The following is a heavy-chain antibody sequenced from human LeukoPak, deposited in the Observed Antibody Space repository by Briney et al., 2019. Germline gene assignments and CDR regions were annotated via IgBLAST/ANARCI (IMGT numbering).Heavy chain of an antibody. V-gene: IGHV7-4-1*02. CDR3: ARDSGYYYDSSGYWPHFDY. CDR2: INTNTGNP. Sequence: GASVKVSCKASGYTFTSYAMNWVRQAPGQGLEWMGWINTNTGNPTYAQGFTGRFVFSLDTSVSTAYLQISSLKAEDTAVYYCARDSGYYYDSSGYWPHFDYWGQGTLVTVSS. D-gene: IGHD3-22*01. J-gene: IGHJ4*02. CDR1: GYTFTSYA.